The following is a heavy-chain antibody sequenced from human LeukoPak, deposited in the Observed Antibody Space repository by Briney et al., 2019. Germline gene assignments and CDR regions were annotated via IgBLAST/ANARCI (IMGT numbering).Heavy chain of an antibody. CDR1: GFTFSSFA. V-gene: IGHV3-23*01. J-gene: IGHJ6*02. Sequence: GGSLRLSCAVSGFTFSSFAMSWVRQAPGKGLEWVSVISDSGGTTFYADSVKGRFTISRDNSKNTLYLQMNSLRAEDTAVYYCAGVEMATITEFYYYGMDVWGQGTTVTVSS. CDR2: ISDSGGTT. CDR3: AGVEMATITEFYYYGMDV. D-gene: IGHD5-24*01.